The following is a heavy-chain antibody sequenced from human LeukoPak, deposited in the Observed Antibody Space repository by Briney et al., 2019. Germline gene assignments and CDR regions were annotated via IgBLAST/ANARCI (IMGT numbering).Heavy chain of an antibody. CDR2: IYYSGST. CDR1: GGSISSSSYY. D-gene: IGHD3-3*01. V-gene: IGHV4-39*07. Sequence: SETLSLTCTVSGGSISSSSYYWGWIRQPPGKGLEWIGSIYYSGSTYYNPSLKSRVTISVDTSKNQFSLKLSSVTAADTAVYYCARDQSETFDIWGQGTMVTVSS. CDR3: ARDQSETFDI. J-gene: IGHJ3*02.